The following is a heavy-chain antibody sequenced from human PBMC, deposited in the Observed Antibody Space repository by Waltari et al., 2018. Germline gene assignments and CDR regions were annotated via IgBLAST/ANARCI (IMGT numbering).Heavy chain of an antibody. CDR2: IYTSGSN. J-gene: IGHJ5*02. CDR3: ARDNRDSTVNWFDP. V-gene: IGHV4-4*07. Sequence: QVQLQESGPGLVKPSETLSLTCTVSGGSISSYYWSWIRQPAGKGLEWIGRIYTSGSNNYNPSLKSRVTMSVDTSKNQFSLKLSSVTAADTAVYYCARDNRDSTVNWFDPWGQGTLVTVSS. CDR1: GGSISSYY. D-gene: IGHD6-13*01.